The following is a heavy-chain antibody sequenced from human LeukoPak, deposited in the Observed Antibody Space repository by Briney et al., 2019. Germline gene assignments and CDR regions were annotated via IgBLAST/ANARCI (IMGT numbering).Heavy chain of an antibody. CDR2: INHSGST. CDR1: GGSFSGYY. D-gene: IGHD1-1*01. V-gene: IGHV4-34*01. Sequence: PSETLSLTCAVYGGSFSGYYWSWIRQPPGKGLEWIGEINHSGSTNYNPSLKSRVTISVDTSKNQFSLKLSSVTAADTAVYYCARGRNRYNWNDGGGDYWGQGTLVTVSS. J-gene: IGHJ4*02. CDR3: ARGRNRYNWNDGGGDY.